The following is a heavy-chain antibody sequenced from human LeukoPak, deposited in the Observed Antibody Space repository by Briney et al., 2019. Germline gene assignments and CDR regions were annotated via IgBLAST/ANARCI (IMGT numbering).Heavy chain of an antibody. CDR3: ARGIETTAWSSWFDP. D-gene: IGHD4-17*01. V-gene: IGHV4-59*01. Sequence: SETLSLTCTVSGGSISSYYWSWLRQPPGKGLEWIGYIYYSGSTNYNPSLTSRVTISVDTSKNPFSLKLSSVTAADTAVYYCARGIETTAWSSWFDPWGQGTLVTVSS. CDR2: IYYSGST. CDR1: GGSISSYY. J-gene: IGHJ5*02.